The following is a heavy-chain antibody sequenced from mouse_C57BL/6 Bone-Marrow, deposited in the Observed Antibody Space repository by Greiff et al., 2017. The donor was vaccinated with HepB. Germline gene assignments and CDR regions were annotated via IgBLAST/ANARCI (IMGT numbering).Heavy chain of an antibody. V-gene: IGHV5-9*01. CDR3: ARHPYYYGSSPSYYYAMDY. J-gene: IGHJ4*01. CDR1: GFTFSSYT. Sequence: EVHLVESGGGLVKPGGSLKLSCAASGFTFSSYTMSWVRQTPEKRLEWVATISGGGGNTYYPDSVKGRFTISRDNAKNTLYLQMSSLRSEDTALYYCARHPYYYGSSPSYYYAMDYWGQGTSVTVSS. CDR2: ISGGGGNT. D-gene: IGHD1-1*01.